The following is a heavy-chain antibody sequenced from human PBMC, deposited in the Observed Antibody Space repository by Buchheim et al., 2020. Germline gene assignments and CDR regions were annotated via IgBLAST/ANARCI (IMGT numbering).Heavy chain of an antibody. V-gene: IGHV3-23*01. CDR2: ISGSGGST. CDR1: GFTFSSYA. Sequence: EVQLLESGGGLVQPGGSLRLSCAASGFTFSSYAMSWVRQAPGKGLEWVSAISGSGGSTYYADSVKGRFTISRDNSKNTLYLQMNSLRAEDTAVYYCAKDTEASYYDFWSGYGTGRGYFDYWGQGTL. D-gene: IGHD3-3*01. J-gene: IGHJ4*02. CDR3: AKDTEASYYDFWSGYGTGRGYFDY.